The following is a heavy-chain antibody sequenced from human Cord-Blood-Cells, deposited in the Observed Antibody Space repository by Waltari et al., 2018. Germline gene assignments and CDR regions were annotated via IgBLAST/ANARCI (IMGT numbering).Heavy chain of an antibody. CDR1: GFSLSTSGMC. D-gene: IGHD5-12*01. CDR3: ARIGGDGYNDY. Sequence: QVTLRESGPALVKPTQTLTLTCTFSGFSLSTSGMCVSWMRQPPGKALEWLSCIDWDDDKYYSTSRKTRLTISKDTSKNQVVLTMTNMDPVDTATYYCARIGGDGYNDYWGQGTLVTVSS. V-gene: IGHV2-70*15. J-gene: IGHJ4*02. CDR2: IDWDDDK.